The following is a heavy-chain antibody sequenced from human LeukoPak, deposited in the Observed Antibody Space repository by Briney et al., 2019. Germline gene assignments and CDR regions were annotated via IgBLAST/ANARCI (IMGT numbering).Heavy chain of an antibody. J-gene: IGHJ6*02. D-gene: IGHD3-10*01. Sequence: PSETLSLTCTVSGGSISSYYWSWIRQPPGKGLEWIGYIYYSGSTSYNPSLKSRVTISVDTSKNQFSLKLSSVTAADTAMYYCARHIITMVRGVPSGMDVWGQGTTVTVSS. CDR3: ARHIITMVRGVPSGMDV. V-gene: IGHV4-59*08. CDR2: IYYSGST. CDR1: GGSISSYY.